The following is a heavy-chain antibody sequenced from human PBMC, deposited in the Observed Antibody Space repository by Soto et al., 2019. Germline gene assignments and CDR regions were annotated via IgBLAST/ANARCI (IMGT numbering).Heavy chain of an antibody. CDR1: GGSISSYY. Sequence: QVQLQESGPGLVKPSETLSLTCTVSGGSISSYYWSWIRQPPGKGLEWIGYIYYSGSTNYNPSLKRRFTISVDTSKNQFSLKLSSVTAADTAVYYCARGFPYYYDSSANAFDIWGQGTMVTVSS. CDR2: IYYSGST. CDR3: ARGFPYYYDSSANAFDI. D-gene: IGHD3-22*01. V-gene: IGHV4-59*01. J-gene: IGHJ3*02.